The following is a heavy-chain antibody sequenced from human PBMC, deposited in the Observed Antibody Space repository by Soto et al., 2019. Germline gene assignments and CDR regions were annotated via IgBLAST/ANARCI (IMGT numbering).Heavy chain of an antibody. CDR3: TRDPPGYSGRPGYFDY. J-gene: IGHJ4*02. Sequence: GGSLRLSCTASGFTFGDYAMSWFRQAPGKGLEWVGFIRSKAYGGTTEYAASVKGRFTISRDDSKSIAYLQMNSLKTEDTAVYYCTRDPPGYSGRPGYFDYWGQGTLVTVSS. D-gene: IGHD5-12*01. CDR2: IRSKAYGGTT. CDR1: GFTFGDYA. V-gene: IGHV3-49*03.